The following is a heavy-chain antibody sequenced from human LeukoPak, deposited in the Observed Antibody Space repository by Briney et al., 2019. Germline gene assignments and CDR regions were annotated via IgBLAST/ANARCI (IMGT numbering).Heavy chain of an antibody. V-gene: IGHV3-7*01. J-gene: IGHJ4*02. CDR3: ARDIDIVVVVAATGAFDY. Sequence: GGSLRLSCAASGFTFSTYWMSWVRQAPGKGLEWVANIKQDGSEKDYVDSVKGRFTISRDNAKNSLYLQMNSLRAEDTAVYYCARDIDIVVVVAATGAFDYWGQGTLVTVSS. CDR1: GFTFSTYW. CDR2: IKQDGSEK. D-gene: IGHD2-15*01.